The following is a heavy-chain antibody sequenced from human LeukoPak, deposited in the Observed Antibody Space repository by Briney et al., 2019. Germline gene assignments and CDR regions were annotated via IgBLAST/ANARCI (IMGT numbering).Heavy chain of an antibody. CDR1: GGSISSGSYY. CDR2: IYTSGST. V-gene: IGHV4-61*02. Sequence: PSETLSLTCTVSGGSISSGSYYWSWIREPAGKGLEWIGRIYTSGSTNYNPSLKSRVTISVDTSKNQFSPKLSSVTAADTAVYYCARASYSSGWYKWFDPWGQGTLVTVSS. J-gene: IGHJ5*02. D-gene: IGHD6-19*01. CDR3: ARASYSSGWYKWFDP.